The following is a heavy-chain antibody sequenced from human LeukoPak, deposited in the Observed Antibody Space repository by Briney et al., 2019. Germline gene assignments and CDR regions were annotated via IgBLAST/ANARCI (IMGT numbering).Heavy chain of an antibody. V-gene: IGHV4-61*02. CDR2: IYTSGST. CDR3: ARVYGDSTGVDY. D-gene: IGHD4-17*01. Sequence: PSQTLSLTCTVSGGSISSGSYYWSWIRQPAGKGLEWIGRIYTSGSTNYNPSLKSRVTISVDTSKNQFSLTLSSVTAADTAVYYCARVYGDSTGVDYWGQGTLVTVSS. J-gene: IGHJ4*02. CDR1: GGSISSGSYY.